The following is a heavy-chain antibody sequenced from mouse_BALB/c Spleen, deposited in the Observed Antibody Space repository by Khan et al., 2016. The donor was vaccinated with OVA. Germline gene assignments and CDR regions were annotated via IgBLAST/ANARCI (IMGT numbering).Heavy chain of an antibody. Sequence: EVELVESGGGLVQPGGSRKLSCAASGFTFSSYGMHWVRQAPEKGLEWVAYISGDSSTIYYTDTVKGRFTISRDNPKNTLSLQMTSLMSEDTAMYYCATSYYYGYYFDYWGPGTTVTVSS. CDR3: ATSYYYGYYFDY. V-gene: IGHV5-17*02. CDR2: ISGDSSTI. J-gene: IGHJ2*01. D-gene: IGHD1-1*01. CDR1: GFTFSSYG.